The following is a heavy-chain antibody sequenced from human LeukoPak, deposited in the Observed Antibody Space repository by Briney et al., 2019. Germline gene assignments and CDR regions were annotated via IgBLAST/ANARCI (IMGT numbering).Heavy chain of an antibody. D-gene: IGHD1-26*01. CDR2: ISGSGGTT. V-gene: IGHV3-23*01. J-gene: IGHJ4*02. Sequence: GGSLRLSCAASGFTFSTYTMSWVRQAPGKGLEWVSAISGSGGTTYYADSVEGRFTLSRDNSKNTLYLQMNSLRAEDTAVYYCAKAPRSGSYYFDCWGQGTVVTVSS. CDR3: AKAPRSGSYYFDC. CDR1: GFTFSTYT.